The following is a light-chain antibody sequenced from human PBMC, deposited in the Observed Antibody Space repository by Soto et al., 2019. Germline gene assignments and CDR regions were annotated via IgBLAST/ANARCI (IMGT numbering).Light chain of an antibody. J-gene: IGLJ1*01. V-gene: IGLV2-14*01. CDR3: SSSTSSSTLVV. CDR2: DVS. Sequence: QSVLTQPASVSGSPGQSITISCTGTSSDVGGYNYVSWYQQHPGKAPKLMIYDVSNRPSGVSNRFSGSKSGNTASLTISGLQAEDEADYYCSSSTSSSTLVVFRTGNKVTGL. CDR1: SSDVGGYNY.